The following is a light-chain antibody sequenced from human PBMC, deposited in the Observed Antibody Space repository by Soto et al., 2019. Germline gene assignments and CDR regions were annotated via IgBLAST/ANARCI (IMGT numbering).Light chain of an antibody. CDR1: SSDVGGYNY. V-gene: IGLV2-14*01. Sequence: QSALTQPASVSGSPGQSITISCTGTSSDVGGYNYVSWYQQHPGKAPKLMIYEVSNRPTGVSNRFSGSKSGNTASLTISGLQDEDEADYYCSSYTSSSTLCVFGTGTKVT. J-gene: IGLJ1*01. CDR3: SSYTSSSTLCV. CDR2: EVS.